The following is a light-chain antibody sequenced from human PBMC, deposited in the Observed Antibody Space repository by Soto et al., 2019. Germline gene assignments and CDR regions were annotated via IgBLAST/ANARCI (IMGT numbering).Light chain of an antibody. Sequence: QLTQSPSSLSSSLGDSVTITCRASQGISNYLAWYQQKPGKAPKLLIYAAYTLQSGVPSTFRGSGSGTDFTLTISSLQPEDFATYYCQQLNTYLPITFGQGTRLEIK. CDR2: AAY. V-gene: IGKV1-9*01. CDR1: QGISNY. J-gene: IGKJ5*01. CDR3: QQLNTYLPIT.